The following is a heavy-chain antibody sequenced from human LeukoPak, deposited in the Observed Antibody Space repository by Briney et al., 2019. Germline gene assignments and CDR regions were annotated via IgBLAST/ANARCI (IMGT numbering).Heavy chain of an antibody. CDR1: GGSISSYY. J-gene: IGHJ5*02. D-gene: IGHD3-10*01. CDR2: IYYSGST. CDR3: ASQYGSGSYYNWSGWFDP. Sequence: KSSETLSLTCTVSGGSISSYYWSWIRQPPGKGLEWIGYIYYSGSTNYNPSLKSRVTISVDTSKNQFSLKLSSVTAADTAVYYCASQYGSGSYYNWSGWFDPWGQGTLVTVSS. V-gene: IGHV4-59*08.